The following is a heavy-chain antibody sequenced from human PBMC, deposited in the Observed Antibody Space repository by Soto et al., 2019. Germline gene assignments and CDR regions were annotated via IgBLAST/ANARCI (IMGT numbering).Heavy chain of an antibody. CDR1: GGSISSSSYY. CDR2: IYYSGST. J-gene: IGHJ1*01. Sequence: PSETLSLTCTVSGGSISSSSYYWGWIRQPPGKGLEWIGSIYYSGSTYYNPSLKSRVTISVDTSKNQFSLKLSSVTAADTAVYYCASQGKIVEMATLDWGQGTLVTVYS. D-gene: IGHD3-22*01. V-gene: IGHV4-39*01. CDR3: ASQGKIVEMATLD.